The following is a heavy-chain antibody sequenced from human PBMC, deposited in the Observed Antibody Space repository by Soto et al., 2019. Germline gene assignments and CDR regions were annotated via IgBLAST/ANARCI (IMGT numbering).Heavy chain of an antibody. D-gene: IGHD3-3*01. CDR1: GGSISSGDYY. CDR2: IYYSGST. J-gene: IGHJ6*02. Sequence: SETLSLTCTVSGGSISSGDYYWSWIRQPPGKGLEWIGYIYYSGSTYYNPSLKSRVTISVDTSKNQFSLKLSSVTAADTAVYYCARVLRFLEWSPHYYYGMDVWGQGTTVTVSS. V-gene: IGHV4-30-4*01. CDR3: ARVLRFLEWSPHYYYGMDV.